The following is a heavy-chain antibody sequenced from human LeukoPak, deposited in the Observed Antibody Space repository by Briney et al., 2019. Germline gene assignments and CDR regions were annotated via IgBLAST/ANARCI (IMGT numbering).Heavy chain of an antibody. CDR1: GGSLSGYY. CDR2: IYSSGDTNH. V-gene: IGHV4-4*07. J-gene: IGHJ6*03. Sequence: SETLSLTCTVSGGSLSGYYWTWIRQPAGKGLEWIGRIYSSGDTNHNYNPSFESRVAISGDTCKNQFSLRLKSVTAADTAVYYCARDSPDGYTHQHYYYYMDVGGKGTTVTVSS. CDR3: ARDSPDGYTHQHYYYYMDV. D-gene: IGHD5-18*01.